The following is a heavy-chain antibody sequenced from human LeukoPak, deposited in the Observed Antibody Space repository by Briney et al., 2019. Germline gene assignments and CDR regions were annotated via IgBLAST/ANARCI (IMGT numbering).Heavy chain of an antibody. CDR2: LYDSGTT. Sequence: SETLSLTCTVSGASITDSYWHWFRQPPGQRLEWIGYLYDSGTTYSNPSLKSRVALSLDTSKNQLFLKMSSVTTADTAIYYCARRPYSIPGYFDFWGRGALVTVSS. CDR1: GASITDSY. J-gene: IGHJ2*01. CDR3: ARRPYSIPGYFDF. D-gene: IGHD2-21*01. V-gene: IGHV4-59*01.